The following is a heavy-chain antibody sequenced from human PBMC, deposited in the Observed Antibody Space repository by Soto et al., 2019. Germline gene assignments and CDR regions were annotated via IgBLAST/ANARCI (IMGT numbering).Heavy chain of an antibody. Sequence: QVQLVQCGAEVKKPGASVKVSCKASGYTFTTYGISWVRQAPGLGLEWMGWISAYDGNTNHAQKFQGRVTMTTDTSTTTAYMELRSLRPDDTAVYYCARSRMGVVATIVPDYWGQGTLVTVSS. J-gene: IGHJ4*02. V-gene: IGHV1-18*01. CDR3: ARSRMGVVATIVPDY. D-gene: IGHD5-12*01. CDR2: ISAYDGNT. CDR1: GYTFTTYG.